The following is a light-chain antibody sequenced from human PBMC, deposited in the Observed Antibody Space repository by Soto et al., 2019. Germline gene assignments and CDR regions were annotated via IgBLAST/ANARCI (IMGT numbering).Light chain of an antibody. CDR2: EGS. CDR1: SSDVGSYNL. Sequence: QPVLTQPASVSGSPGQSITISCTGTSSDVGSYNLVSWYQQHPGKAPQLMIYEGSKRPSGVSNRFSGSKSGNTASLTISGLQAEDEADYYCCSYAGSSTLVFGGGTKLTVL. J-gene: IGLJ2*01. V-gene: IGLV2-23*01. CDR3: CSYAGSSTLV.